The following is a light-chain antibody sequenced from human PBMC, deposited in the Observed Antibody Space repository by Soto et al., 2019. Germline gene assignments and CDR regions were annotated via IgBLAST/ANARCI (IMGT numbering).Light chain of an antibody. J-gene: IGKJ3*01. CDR2: DAS. V-gene: IGKV3-11*01. CDR3: QQRSNWPS. CDR1: QSISSY. Sequence: EIVLTQSPATLSLSPGERATLSCRASQSISSYLAWYQQKPGQPPRLLIYDASNRATGIPAGFSGSGSGTDSTLTISSLEPEDFAVYYCQQRSNWPSFGPAPKVYIK.